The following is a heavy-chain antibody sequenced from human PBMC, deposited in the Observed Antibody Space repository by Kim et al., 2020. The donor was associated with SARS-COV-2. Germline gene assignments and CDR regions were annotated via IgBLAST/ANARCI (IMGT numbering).Heavy chain of an antibody. V-gene: IGHV3-30-3*01. J-gene: IGHJ4*02. CDR3: GRGAPPDY. CDR2: GRNK. Sequence: GRNKYYADSVKGRFTISRDNSKNTLYLQMNSLRVDDTAVYFCGRGAPPDYWGQGTLVTVSS.